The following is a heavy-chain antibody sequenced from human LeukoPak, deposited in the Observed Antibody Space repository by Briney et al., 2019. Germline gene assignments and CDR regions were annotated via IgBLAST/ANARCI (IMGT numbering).Heavy chain of an antibody. D-gene: IGHD3-16*02. V-gene: IGHV4-38-2*01. CDR2: VHQTGSP. CDR1: GSSVKSDQY. Sequence: PSETLSLTCDVSGSSVKSDQYWGWMRHSPGAGLEWIGSVHQTGSPYYNPSLGSRVSLSIDSTKTSFSLSLTSVTAPDPSWYYCERLRFGELSLLVNAYYIWGQGTMVIVSS. CDR3: ERLRFGELSLLVNAYYI. J-gene: IGHJ3*02.